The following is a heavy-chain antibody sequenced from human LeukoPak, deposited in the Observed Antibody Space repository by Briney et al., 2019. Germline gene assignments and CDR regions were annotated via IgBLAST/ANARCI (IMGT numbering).Heavy chain of an antibody. Sequence: TGGSLRLSCAASGFTFSSYSMNWVRQAPGKGLDWVSSISSSSSYIYYADSVKGRFTISRDNAKNSLYLQMNSLRAEDTAVYYCARGYCSSTSCLEDDYYYMDVWGRGTTVTVSS. D-gene: IGHD2-2*01. J-gene: IGHJ6*03. V-gene: IGHV3-21*01. CDR3: ARGYCSSTSCLEDDYYYMDV. CDR2: ISSSSSYI. CDR1: GFTFSSYS.